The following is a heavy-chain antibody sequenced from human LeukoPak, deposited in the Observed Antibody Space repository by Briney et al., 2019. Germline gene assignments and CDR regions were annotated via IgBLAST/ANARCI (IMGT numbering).Heavy chain of an antibody. CDR1: GGSINSFY. Sequence: PSETLSPTCTVSGGSINSFYWSWIRQPPGKGLEWIGSIYHSGNTNYNPSLKSRVTISVDTSKNQFSLKLTSVTAADTAVYYCARGVGATTQFDYWGQGTLVTVSS. D-gene: IGHD1-26*01. V-gene: IGHV4-59*01. CDR3: ARGVGATTQFDY. J-gene: IGHJ4*02. CDR2: IYHSGNT.